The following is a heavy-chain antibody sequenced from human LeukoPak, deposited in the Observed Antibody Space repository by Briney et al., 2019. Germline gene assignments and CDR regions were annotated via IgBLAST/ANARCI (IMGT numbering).Heavy chain of an antibody. J-gene: IGHJ4*02. V-gene: IGHV5-51*01. Sequence: GESLKISCKGSGYIFTNYWIGWVRQMPGKGLEWMGIIYPRDSDTRYSPSFQGQVTVSADKSISTAYLQWSSLEASDTAIYYCARRQYSGYDFDFWGQGTLVTVSP. CDR2: IYPRDSDT. CDR1: GYIFTNYW. CDR3: ARRQYSGYDFDF. D-gene: IGHD5-12*01.